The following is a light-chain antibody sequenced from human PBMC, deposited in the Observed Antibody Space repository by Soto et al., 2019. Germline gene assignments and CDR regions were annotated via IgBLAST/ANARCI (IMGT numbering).Light chain of an antibody. V-gene: IGKV3-11*01. Sequence: EIVLTQSPATLSLSPGERATLSCRASQSVSSYLAWYQQKPGQAPRLLIYDASNRATGIPARFSGSASGTDFTLTISSLEPEDFAVYYCQQLGTFGGGTKVEIK. CDR1: QSVSSY. CDR2: DAS. CDR3: QQLGT. J-gene: IGKJ4*01.